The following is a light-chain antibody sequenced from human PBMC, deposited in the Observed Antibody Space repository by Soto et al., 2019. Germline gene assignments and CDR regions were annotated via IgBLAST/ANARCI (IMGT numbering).Light chain of an antibody. V-gene: IGKV3-20*01. J-gene: IGKJ4*01. CDR3: QQYGSSPLT. CDR1: QSVSSSY. Sequence: EIVLTQSPATLSLSPGERATLSCRASQSVSSSYLAWYQQKLGQAPRRLIYGASSRATGIPDRFSGSGSGTDFTLTISRLEPEDFAVYYCQQYGSSPLTFGGGTKVDIK. CDR2: GAS.